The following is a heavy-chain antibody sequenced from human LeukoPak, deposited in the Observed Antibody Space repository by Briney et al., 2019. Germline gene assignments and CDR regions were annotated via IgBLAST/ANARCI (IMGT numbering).Heavy chain of an antibody. J-gene: IGHJ4*02. CDR1: GGSISSSSYY. CDR2: IYYSGST. Sequence: SETLSLTCTVSGGSISSSSYYWGWIRQPPGKGLEWIGSIYYSGSTYYNPSLKSRVTISVDTSKNQFSLKLSSVTAADTAVYYCARHGWFGELRVDYWGQGTLVTVSS. CDR3: ARHGWFGELRVDY. D-gene: IGHD3-10*01. V-gene: IGHV4-39*01.